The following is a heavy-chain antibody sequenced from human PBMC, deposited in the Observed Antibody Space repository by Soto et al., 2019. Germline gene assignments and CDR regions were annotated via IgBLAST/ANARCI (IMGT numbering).Heavy chain of an antibody. J-gene: IGHJ4*02. CDR2: IYYSGST. V-gene: IGHV4-59*01. D-gene: IGHD6-6*01. CDR3: ARTRSSSSKIDIYFDY. Sequence: PSETLSLTCTVSGGSISSYYWSWIRQPPGKGLEWIGYIYYSGSTNYNPSLKSRVTISVDTSKNQFSLKLSSVTAADTAVYYCARTRSSSSKIDIYFDYWGQGTLVTVSS. CDR1: GGSISSYY.